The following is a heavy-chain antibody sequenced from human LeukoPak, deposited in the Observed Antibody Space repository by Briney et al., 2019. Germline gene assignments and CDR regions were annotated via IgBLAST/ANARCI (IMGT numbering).Heavy chain of an antibody. CDR1: GGSISSYY. Sequence: SETLSLTCTVSGGSISSYYWSWIRQPPGKGLEWIGYIYYSGSTNYNPSLKSRVTISVDTSKNQFSLKLSSVTAADTAVYYRARGEFVVVPAAGYYYYGMDVWGQGTTVTVSS. J-gene: IGHJ6*02. CDR3: ARGEFVVVPAAGYYYYGMDV. CDR2: IYYSGST. V-gene: IGHV4-59*01. D-gene: IGHD2-2*01.